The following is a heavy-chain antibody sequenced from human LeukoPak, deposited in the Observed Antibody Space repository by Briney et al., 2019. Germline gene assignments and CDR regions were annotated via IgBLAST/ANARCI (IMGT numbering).Heavy chain of an antibody. Sequence: ASVKVSCKASGGTLSSYAISWVRQAPGQGLEWMGGIIPMFATAKYAQKFQGRVTITTDVSTSTAYMELSSLRSEDTAMYYCARDSDSNYEGPYYYMDVWGKGTTVTVSS. CDR2: IIPMFATA. V-gene: IGHV1-69*05. CDR1: GGTLSSYA. J-gene: IGHJ6*03. CDR3: ARDSDSNYEGPYYYMDV. D-gene: IGHD4-11*01.